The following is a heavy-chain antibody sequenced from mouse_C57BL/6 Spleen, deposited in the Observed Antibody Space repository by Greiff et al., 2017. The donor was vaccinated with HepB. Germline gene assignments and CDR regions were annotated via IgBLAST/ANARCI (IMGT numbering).Heavy chain of an antibody. J-gene: IGHJ1*03. CDR2: IHPNSGST. CDR1: GYTFTSYW. D-gene: IGHD1-1*01. Sequence: VQLQQPGAELVKPGASVKLSCKASGYTFTSYWMHWVKQRPGQGLEWIGMIHPNSGSTNYNEKFKSKATLTVDKSSSTAYMQLSSLTSEDSAVYYCAGYYGSSSHWYFDVWGTGTTVTVSS. V-gene: IGHV1-64*01. CDR3: AGYYGSSSHWYFDV.